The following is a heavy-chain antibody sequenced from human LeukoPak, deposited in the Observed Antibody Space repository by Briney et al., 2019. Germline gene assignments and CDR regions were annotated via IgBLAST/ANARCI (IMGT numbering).Heavy chain of an antibody. J-gene: IGHJ4*02. V-gene: IGHV1-8*02. CDR3: ARGEVGATGY. D-gene: IGHD1-26*01. CDR2: MNPSSGNT. Sequence: ASVKVSCKASGGTVSSYDIHWVRQATGQGLEWMGWMNPSSGNTGYAQKFQGRVTMTRNTSISTAYMELSSLRSEDTAVYYCARGEVGATGYWGQGTLVTVSS. CDR1: GGTVSSYD.